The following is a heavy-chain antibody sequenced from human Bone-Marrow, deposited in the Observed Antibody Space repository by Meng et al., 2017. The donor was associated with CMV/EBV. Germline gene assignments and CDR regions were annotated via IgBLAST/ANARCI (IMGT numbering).Heavy chain of an antibody. J-gene: IGHJ5*02. CDR1: GFTCSSYW. V-gene: IGHV3-74*01. Sequence: GESLKISCAASGFTCSSYWMHWVRQAPGKGLVWVSRINSDGSSTSYVDSVKGRFTISRNNSKDTLYLHMNSLRAEDTAVYYCAKDAHTTFGGLQFDPWGQGTLVTVSS. CDR2: INSDGSST. D-gene: IGHD3-3*01. CDR3: AKDAHTTFGGLQFDP.